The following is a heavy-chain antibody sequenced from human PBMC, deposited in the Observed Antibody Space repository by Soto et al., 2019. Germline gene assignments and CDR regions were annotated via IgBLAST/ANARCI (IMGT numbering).Heavy chain of an antibody. V-gene: IGHV4-61*01. CDR3: PTFIGPSGSWAYFDY. D-gene: IGHD1-26*01. J-gene: IGHJ4*02. Sequence: SETLSLTCTVTGGSVSSGSYYWSWIRQPPGKGLEWIGYIYNSGSTNYNPSLKSRVTVSVDTSKNQFSLKLSSVTAADTAVYYCPTFIGPSGSWAYFDYLGQGTLVTVSS. CDR2: IYNSGST. CDR1: GGSVSSGSYY.